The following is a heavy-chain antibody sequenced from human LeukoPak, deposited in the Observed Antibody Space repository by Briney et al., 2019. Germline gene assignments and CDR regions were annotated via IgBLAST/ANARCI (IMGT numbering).Heavy chain of an antibody. Sequence: GGSLRLSCAASGFTFSNYGMHWVRQAPGKGLEWVAFIRYDGSNRYYVDSVKGRFTISRDNARNSLFLQMNSLRPEDTAIYYCVREGSGYDYWGQGTLVTVSS. V-gene: IGHV3-30*02. CDR2: IRYDGSNR. D-gene: IGHD2-15*01. CDR3: VREGSGYDY. CDR1: GFTFSNYG. J-gene: IGHJ4*02.